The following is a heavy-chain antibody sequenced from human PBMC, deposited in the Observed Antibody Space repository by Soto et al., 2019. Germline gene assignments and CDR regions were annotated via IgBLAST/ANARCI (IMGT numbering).Heavy chain of an antibody. V-gene: IGHV5-51*01. CDR3: AILTVTTDYGMDV. J-gene: IGHJ6*02. Sequence: GESLKISCKGSGYSFTSYWIGWVRQMPGKGLEWMGIIYPGDSDTRYSPSFQGQVTISADKSISTAYLQWSSLKASDTAMYYGAILTVTTDYGMDVWGQGTTVTVSS. D-gene: IGHD4-17*01. CDR1: GYSFTSYW. CDR2: IYPGDSDT.